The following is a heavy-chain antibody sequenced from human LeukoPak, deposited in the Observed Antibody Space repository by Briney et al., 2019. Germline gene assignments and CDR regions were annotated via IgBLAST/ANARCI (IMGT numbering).Heavy chain of an antibody. Sequence: PSETLSLTCTVSGGSISSYYGSWIRQPPGKGLEWIGYIYYSGSTNYNPSLKSRVTISVDTSKNQFSLKLSSVTAADTAVYYCARTSLSSGYYYFDYWGQGTLVTVSS. CDR2: IYYSGST. CDR1: GGSISSYY. J-gene: IGHJ4*02. V-gene: IGHV4-59*01. CDR3: ARTSLSSGYYYFDY. D-gene: IGHD3-22*01.